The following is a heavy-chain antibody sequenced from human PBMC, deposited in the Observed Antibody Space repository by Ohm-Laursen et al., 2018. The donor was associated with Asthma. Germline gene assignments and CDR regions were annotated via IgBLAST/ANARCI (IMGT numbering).Heavy chain of an antibody. Sequence: SLRLSCAATGFTFRSYAMHWVRQAPDKGLEWVAVGGSYYDGGLKYCADSVNGRFTVSRDDSKNTLYLQMSSLRPDDTAVYYCARDVMEWYLPAFDFWGQGTLVTVSS. V-gene: IGHV3-30-3*01. D-gene: IGHD3-3*01. CDR3: ARDVMEWYLPAFDF. CDR2: GGSYYDGGLK. CDR1: GFTFRSYA. J-gene: IGHJ4*02.